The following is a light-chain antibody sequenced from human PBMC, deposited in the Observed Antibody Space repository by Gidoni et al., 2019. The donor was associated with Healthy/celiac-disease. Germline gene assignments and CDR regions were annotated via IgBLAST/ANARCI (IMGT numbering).Light chain of an antibody. Sequence: EIVMTQSPATLSVSPGERATLPCRASQSVNSNLAWYQQKPGQAPRLLIYGASTRATGIPARFSGSGSGTEFTLTISSLQSEDFAVYYCQQYNNWPRTFXPXTKVEIK. CDR3: QQYNNWPRT. V-gene: IGKV3-15*01. CDR2: GAS. CDR1: QSVNSN. J-gene: IGKJ1*01.